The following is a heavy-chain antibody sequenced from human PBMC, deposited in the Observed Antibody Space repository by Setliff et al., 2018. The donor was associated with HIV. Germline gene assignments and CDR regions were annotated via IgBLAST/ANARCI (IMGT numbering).Heavy chain of an antibody. CDR2: ISSSSRSK. CDR1: GFTFSSYS. D-gene: IGHD1-26*01. CDR3: ARGTVGATFLHNDY. V-gene: IGHV3-21*01. J-gene: IGHJ4*02. Sequence: PGGSLRLSCAASGFTFSSYSMNWVRQAPGKGLEWVSSISSSSRSKYYADSVKGRFTISRDNAKNSLYLQMNTLRAEDTAVYYCARGTVGATFLHNDYWGQGTLVTVSS.